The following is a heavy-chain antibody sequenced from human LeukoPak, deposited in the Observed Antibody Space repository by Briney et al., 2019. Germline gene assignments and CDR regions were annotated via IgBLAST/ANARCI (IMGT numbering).Heavy chain of an antibody. V-gene: IGHV2-5*01. CDR3: VHVGYDFWSGVHDY. D-gene: IGHD3-3*01. Sequence: SGPTLVNPTQTLTLTCTFSGFSLSTSGVGVGWIRQPPGKALEWLALIYWNDDKRYSPSLKSRLTITKDTSKNQVVLTMTNMDPVDTATYYCVHVGYDFWSGVHDYWGQGTLVTVSS. CDR2: IYWNDDK. J-gene: IGHJ4*02. CDR1: GFSLSTSGVG.